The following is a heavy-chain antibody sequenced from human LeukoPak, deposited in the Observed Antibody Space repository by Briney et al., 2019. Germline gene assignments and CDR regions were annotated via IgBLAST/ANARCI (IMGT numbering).Heavy chain of an antibody. V-gene: IGHV4-34*01. CDR3: ARGPWYDFWSGYYGH. Sequence: SETLSLTCAVYDGSFSGYYWSWIRQPPGKGLEWIGEINHSGSTNYNPSLKSRVTISVDTSKNQFSLKLSSVTAADTAVYYCARGPWYDFWSGYYGHWSQGTLVTVSS. CDR1: DGSFSGYY. J-gene: IGHJ4*02. CDR2: INHSGST. D-gene: IGHD3-3*01.